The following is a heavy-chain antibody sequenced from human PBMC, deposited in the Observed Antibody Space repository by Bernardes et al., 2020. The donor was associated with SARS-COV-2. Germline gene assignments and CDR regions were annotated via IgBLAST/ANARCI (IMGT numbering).Heavy chain of an antibody. CDR1: GFTFRSSA. J-gene: IGHJ6*03. CDR3: AKSKISTNVYYMDV. Sequence: VGSLILSCAASGFTFRSSAMSWVRQAPGPGLEWVSAISGSGGSTYYADSVKGRFTISRDNSKNTLYLQMNSLRAEDTAVYYCAKSKISTNVYYMDVWGKGTTVTVSS. CDR2: ISGSGGST. D-gene: IGHD2-2*01. V-gene: IGHV3-23*01.